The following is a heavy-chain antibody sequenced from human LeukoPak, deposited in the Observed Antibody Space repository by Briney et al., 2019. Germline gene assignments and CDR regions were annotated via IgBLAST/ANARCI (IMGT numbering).Heavy chain of an antibody. J-gene: IGHJ1*01. D-gene: IGHD2-21*02. CDR2: IKQDGSEK. Sequence: GGSLRLSCAASGFTFSSYWMSWVRQTPGKGLEWVANIKQDGSEKYYVDSVKGRFTISRDNAKNSLYLQMNSLRVEDTAVYYCTSWGDTTAEYFQRWGQGTLVTVSS. CDR1: GFTFSSYW. CDR3: TSWGDTTAEYFQR. V-gene: IGHV3-7*01.